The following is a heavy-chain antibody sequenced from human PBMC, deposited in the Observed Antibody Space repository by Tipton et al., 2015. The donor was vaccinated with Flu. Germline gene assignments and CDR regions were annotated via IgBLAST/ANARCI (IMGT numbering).Heavy chain of an antibody. Sequence: TLSLTCIVSGASVRSSTYYWGFIRQPPGKGLEWIGNMHYSGGTYYNPSLKSRVIISVDTSKNQFSLKLTSVTAADTAGYYCARGRGIIGDAFDIWGQGTMVTVSS. CDR1: GASVRSSTYY. CDR2: MHYSGGT. D-gene: IGHD1-14*01. J-gene: IGHJ3*02. CDR3: ARGRGIIGDAFDI. V-gene: IGHV4-39*07.